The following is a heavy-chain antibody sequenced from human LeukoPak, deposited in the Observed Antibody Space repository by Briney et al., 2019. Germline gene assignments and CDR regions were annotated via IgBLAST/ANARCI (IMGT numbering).Heavy chain of an antibody. CDR2: IYYGGST. V-gene: IGHV4-39*01. J-gene: IGHJ5*02. CDR1: GGSIISSSYY. D-gene: IGHD3-10*01. CDR3: AKTIRVRGDAYNWFDP. Sequence: ASETLSLTCTVSGGSIISSSYYWGWIRQPPRKGLEWIGNIYYGGSTYYNPSLKSRATMSVDTSMNQFSLKLSSVTAADTAVYYCAKTIRVRGDAYNWFDPWGQGTLVTVSS.